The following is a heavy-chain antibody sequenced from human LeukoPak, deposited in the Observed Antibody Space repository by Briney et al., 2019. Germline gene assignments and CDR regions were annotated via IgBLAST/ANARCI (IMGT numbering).Heavy chain of an antibody. D-gene: IGHD2-2*01. CDR1: GYTLTELS. J-gene: IGHJ4*02. V-gene: IGHV1-24*01. CDR3: ATGYPEYQRGPTRYQGSIG. Sequence: ASVKVSCKVSGYTLTELSMHWVRQAPGKGLEWMGGFDPEDGETIYAQKFQGRVTMTEDTSTDTAYMELSSLRSEDTAVYYCATGYPEYQRGPTRYQGSIGWGQGTLVTVSS. CDR2: FDPEDGET.